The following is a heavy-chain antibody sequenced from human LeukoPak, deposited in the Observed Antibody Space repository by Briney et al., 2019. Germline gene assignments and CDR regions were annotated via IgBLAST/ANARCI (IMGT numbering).Heavy chain of an antibody. V-gene: IGHV4-31*03. CDR2: IYYSGST. D-gene: IGHD6-13*01. CDR1: GGSISSGGYY. J-gene: IGHJ5*02. CDR3: AREIAAAGTVVPVSWFDP. Sequence: PSETLSLTCTVSGGSISSGGYYWSWIRQHPGKGLEWIGYIYYSGSTYYNPSLKSRVTISVDTSKNQFSLKLSSVTAADTAVYYCAREIAAAGTVVPVSWFDPWGQGTLVSVSS.